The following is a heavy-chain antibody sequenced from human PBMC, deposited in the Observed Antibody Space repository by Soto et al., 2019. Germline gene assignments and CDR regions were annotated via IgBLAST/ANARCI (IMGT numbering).Heavy chain of an antibody. D-gene: IGHD2-15*01. V-gene: IGHV3-23*01. Sequence: EVQLLQSGGGLVRPGRSLTLSCAASRFTFTTYAMTWVRQAPGKGLEWVSSVPANGGRSYYANSVKGRFTISRDSYKNTRYLQMNTLRADVTAVYSCAKDQQPEGPTFFFPPVSTPDGMDVWGQGTTVTVSS. CDR3: AKDQQPEGPTFFFPPVSTPDGMDV. J-gene: IGHJ6*02. CDR1: RFTFTTYA. CDR2: VPANGGRS.